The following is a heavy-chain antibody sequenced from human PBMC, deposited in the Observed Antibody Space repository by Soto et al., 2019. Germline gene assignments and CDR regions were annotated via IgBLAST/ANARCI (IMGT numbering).Heavy chain of an antibody. J-gene: IGHJ4*02. CDR2: IYYSGST. CDR3: ARDRSPGRAFY. Sequence: QVQLHESGPGLVKPSQTLSLTCTVSGTSISSGGYYWSWIRQLPGKDLEWIGYIYYSGSTLYNPSLKSRITISVDTSKNQFSLNLSSVTAADTAVYYCARDRSPGRAFYWGQGILVTVSS. V-gene: IGHV4-31*03. D-gene: IGHD1-26*01. CDR1: GTSISSGGYY.